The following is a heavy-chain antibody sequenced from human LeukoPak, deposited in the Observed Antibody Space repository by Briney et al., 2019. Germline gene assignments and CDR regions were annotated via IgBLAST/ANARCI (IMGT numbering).Heavy chain of an antibody. J-gene: IGHJ4*02. V-gene: IGHV3-23*01. CDR2: FSGSCGSE. CDR1: GFTFSSYA. D-gene: IGHD6-13*01. CDR3: AKDRAADFFDY. Sequence: GGSLRLSCAPSGFTFSSYAMRWVRQAPGKGLVWVSAFSGSCGSEYYADSVKGRLTLSRDNSKNTLYLQMNSLRAEDTAVYYCAKDRAADFFDYWGQGTLVTVSS.